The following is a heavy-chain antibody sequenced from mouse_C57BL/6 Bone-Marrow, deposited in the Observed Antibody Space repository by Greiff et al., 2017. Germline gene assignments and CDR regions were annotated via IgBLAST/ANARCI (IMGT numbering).Heavy chain of an antibody. CDR3: ARDDNWVAD. CDR1: GYTFTDYY. V-gene: IGHV1-19*01. J-gene: IGHJ3*01. Sequence: VQLQQSGPVLVKPGASVKMSCKASGYTFTDYYMNWVKQSHGKSLEWIGVINPYNGGTSYTQKFKGKATLTVDKSSSTAYMELNSLTSEDSAVYYCARDDNWVADWGQGTLVTVAA. CDR2: INPYNGGT.